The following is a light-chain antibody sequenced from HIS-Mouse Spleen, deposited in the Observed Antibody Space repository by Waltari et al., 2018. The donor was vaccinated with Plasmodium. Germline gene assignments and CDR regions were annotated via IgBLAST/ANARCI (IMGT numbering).Light chain of an antibody. J-gene: IGLJ3*02. CDR2: KDS. Sequence: SYELTQPPSVSVSPGQTARINCSGDALPKQYAYWSQQKPGQAPVLVIYKDSERPSGIPERFSGSSSGTTVTLTISGVQAEDEADYYCQSADSSGTPNWVFGGGTKLTVL. CDR3: QSADSSGTPNWV. CDR1: ALPKQY. V-gene: IGLV3-25*03.